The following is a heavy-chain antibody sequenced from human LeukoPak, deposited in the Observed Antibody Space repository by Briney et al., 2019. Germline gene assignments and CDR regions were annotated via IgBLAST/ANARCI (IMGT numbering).Heavy chain of an antibody. CDR2: ISWNSGSI. CDR3: AKGYGSGSPPFDY. V-gene: IGHV3-9*01. Sequence: GGSLRLSCAASGFTFDDYAMHWVRQAPGKGLEWVSGISWNSGSIGYADSVKGRFTISRDNAKNSLYLQMNSLRAEDTALYYCAKGYGSGSPPFDYWGQGTLVTVSS. CDR1: GFTFDDYA. D-gene: IGHD3-10*01. J-gene: IGHJ4*02.